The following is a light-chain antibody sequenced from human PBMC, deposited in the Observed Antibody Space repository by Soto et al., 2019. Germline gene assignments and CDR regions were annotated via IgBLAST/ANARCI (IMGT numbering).Light chain of an antibody. CDR2: GAS. V-gene: IGKV3-20*01. Sequence: EIVLTQSPGTLPLSPGERATLSCRASQSVSSSYLAWYQQKPGQAPRLLIYGASSRATGIPDRFSGSGSGTDFTLTISRLEPEDFAVYYCQQYGSPLTFGGGTKVDIK. CDR1: QSVSSSY. CDR3: QQYGSPLT. J-gene: IGKJ4*01.